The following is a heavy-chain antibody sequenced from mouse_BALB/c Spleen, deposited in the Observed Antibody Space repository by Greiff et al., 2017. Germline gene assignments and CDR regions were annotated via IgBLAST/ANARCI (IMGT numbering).Heavy chain of an antibody. J-gene: IGHJ4*01. D-gene: IGHD2-1*01. CDR1: GFSLTGYG. V-gene: IGHV2-6-7*01. CDR3: ARNGNYRAMDY. Sequence: QVQLKESGPGLVAPSQSLSITCTVSGFSLTGYGVNWVRQPPGKGLEWLGMIWGDGSTDYNSALKSRLSISKDNSKSQVFLKMNSLQTDDTARYYCARNGNYRAMDYWGQGTSVTVSS. CDR2: IWGDGST.